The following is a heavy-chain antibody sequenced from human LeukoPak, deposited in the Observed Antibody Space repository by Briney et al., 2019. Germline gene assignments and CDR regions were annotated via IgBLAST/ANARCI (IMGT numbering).Heavy chain of an antibody. CDR3: AKGGTIAAAGIYYYYYYMDV. V-gene: IGHV3-23*01. J-gene: IGHJ6*03. D-gene: IGHD6-13*01. CDR1: GFTFSSYA. Sequence: GGSLRLSCAASGFTFSSYAMSWVRQAPGKGLEWVSAISGSGGSTYYADSVKGRFTISRYNSKNTLYLQMNSLRAEDTAVYYCAKGGTIAAAGIYYYYYYMDVWGKGTTVTVSS. CDR2: ISGSGGST.